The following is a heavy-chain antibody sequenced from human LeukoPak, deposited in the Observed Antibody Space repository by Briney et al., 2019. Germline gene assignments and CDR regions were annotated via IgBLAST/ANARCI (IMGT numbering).Heavy chain of an antibody. J-gene: IGHJ4*02. D-gene: IGHD5-18*01. CDR3: AKERGGYFYGQFDY. CDR2: ISGSGGST. Sequence: GGSLRLSCAASGFTFSSSAMSWVRQAPGKGLEWVSGISGSGGSTYYADSVKGRFTISRDNSKDTLYLQMNSLRAEDTAVYYCAKERGGYFYGQFDYWGQGTLVTVSS. CDR1: GFTFSSSA. V-gene: IGHV3-23*01.